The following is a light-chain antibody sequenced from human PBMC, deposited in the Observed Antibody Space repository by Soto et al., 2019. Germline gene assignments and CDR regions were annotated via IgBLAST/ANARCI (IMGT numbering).Light chain of an antibody. Sequence: QSALTQPASVSGSPGQSITISCTGTSSDIGGYNYVSWYQQHPGKAPQLIIYDVSNRPSGVSDRFSGSKSGSSASLTISGLQTEDEADYYCTSYTSSSTLYVFGSGTQLTVL. CDR2: DVS. CDR3: TSYTSSSTLYV. V-gene: IGLV2-14*03. CDR1: SSDIGGYNY. J-gene: IGLJ1*01.